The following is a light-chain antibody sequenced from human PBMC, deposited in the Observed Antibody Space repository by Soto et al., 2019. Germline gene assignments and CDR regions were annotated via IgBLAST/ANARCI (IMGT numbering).Light chain of an antibody. CDR3: QQSYTTPLT. V-gene: IGKV1-39*01. J-gene: IGKJ4*01. Sequence: DIQLTQSPSFLSASVGDRVTITCRASQALSNYLAWYQQKPGKAPDLLIYSASTLQSGVPSRFSGSGSETDFTLTISSLQPEDFATYYCQQSYTTPLTFGGGTKVDIK. CDR2: SAS. CDR1: QALSNY.